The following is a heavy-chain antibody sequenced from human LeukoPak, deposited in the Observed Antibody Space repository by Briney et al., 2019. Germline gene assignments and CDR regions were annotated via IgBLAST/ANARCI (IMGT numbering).Heavy chain of an antibody. CDR3: ARVGTTVTTSRWYNWFDP. D-gene: IGHD4-17*01. V-gene: IGHV4-34*01. Sequence: PSETLSLTCAVYGVSFSGYYWLWIRQPPGKGQEWIGELNHSGSTNYTPSLKSRVTIAVDTSKDQFSLKLSSVTAADTAVYYCARVGTTVTTSRWYNWFDPWGQGTLVTVSS. CDR1: GVSFSGYY. CDR2: LNHSGST. J-gene: IGHJ5*02.